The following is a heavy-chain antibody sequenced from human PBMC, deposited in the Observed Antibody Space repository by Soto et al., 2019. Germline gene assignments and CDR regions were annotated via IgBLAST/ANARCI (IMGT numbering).Heavy chain of an antibody. V-gene: IGHV1-18*01. CDR2: INTYNGDT. CDR1: XXTLXXNG. CDR3: XXXXXXXXXXXFXY. J-gene: IGHJ4*02. Sequence: QVQLMQSGAEVKXXXXXXKVSXKAXXXTLXXNGISWVRQAPGQGXEWMGWINTYNGDTNYAQKVQDRVTMTTDTSTSTAYMDLRSLRSDDTAVYXXXXXXXXXXXXXFXYWGQGSLVTVSS.